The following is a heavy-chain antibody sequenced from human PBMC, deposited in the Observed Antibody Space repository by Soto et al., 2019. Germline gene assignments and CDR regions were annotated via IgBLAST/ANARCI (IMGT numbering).Heavy chain of an antibody. J-gene: IGHJ4*02. V-gene: IGHV3-33*01. CDR3: VRDVTVFGVVTAFDY. D-gene: IGHD3-3*01. Sequence: ESGGGVVQPGRSLRLSCAASGFSFSKYGMNWVRQAPGKGLEWVAIIWYDGSNEYYSDSVKGRFTISRDNSKNTLYLQMNSLRVEDTAVYYCVRDVTVFGVVTAFDYWGQGTQVTVSS. CDR2: IWYDGSNE. CDR1: GFSFSKYG.